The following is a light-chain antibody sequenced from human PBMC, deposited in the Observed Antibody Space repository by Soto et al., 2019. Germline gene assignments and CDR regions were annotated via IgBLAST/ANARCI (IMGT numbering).Light chain of an antibody. J-gene: IGLJ3*02. CDR1: SSDVGGYNY. CDR2: EVS. V-gene: IGLV2-14*01. Sequence: QSALTQPASVSGSPGQSITISCTGNSSDVGGYNYVSWYQQHPGKAPKLMIYEVSNRPSGVSNRFSGSKSGNTASLTISGLQAEDEADYYCSSYTSSSTPWVFGGGTKVTVL. CDR3: SSYTSSSTPWV.